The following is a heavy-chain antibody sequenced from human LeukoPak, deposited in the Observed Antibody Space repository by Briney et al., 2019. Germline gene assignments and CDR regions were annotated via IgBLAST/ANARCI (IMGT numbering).Heavy chain of an antibody. CDR2: ISAYNGNT. Sequence: ASVKVSCKASGYTFTSYGISWVRQAPGQGLEWMGWISAYNGNTNYAQRLQGRVTMTTDTSTSTAYMELRSLRSDDTAVYYCARAPGDGSGSYYSYYWGQGTLVTVSS. CDR1: GYTFTSYG. D-gene: IGHD3-10*01. CDR3: ARAPGDGSGSYYSYY. V-gene: IGHV1-18*01. J-gene: IGHJ4*02.